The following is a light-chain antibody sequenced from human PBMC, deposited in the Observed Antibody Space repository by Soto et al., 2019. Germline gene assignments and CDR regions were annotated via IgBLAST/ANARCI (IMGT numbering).Light chain of an antibody. Sequence: EIVLTQSPGTLSLSPGERVTLSCRASQSVSGSYLAWYQQKPGQAPRLLVYGTSSRATGTPDRFSGSGSGTDFTLTISRLEREDFAVYYCQQYANSTGTFGQGTKLEIK. J-gene: IGKJ2*01. CDR3: QQYANSTGT. V-gene: IGKV3-20*01. CDR1: QSVSGSY. CDR2: GTS.